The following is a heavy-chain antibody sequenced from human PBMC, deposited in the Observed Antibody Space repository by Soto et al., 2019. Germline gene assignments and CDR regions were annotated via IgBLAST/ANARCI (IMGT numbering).Heavy chain of an antibody. Sequence: EVQLVESGGGLVKPGGSLRLSCAASGFTFSSYSMNWVRQAPGKGLEWVSSISSSSSYIYYADSVKGRFTISRDNAKNSLYLQMNSLRAEDTAVYYCARDRGELNSGYDWAYWGQGTLVTVSS. J-gene: IGHJ4*02. D-gene: IGHD5-12*01. V-gene: IGHV3-21*01. CDR2: ISSSSSYI. CDR1: GFTFSSYS. CDR3: ARDRGELNSGYDWAY.